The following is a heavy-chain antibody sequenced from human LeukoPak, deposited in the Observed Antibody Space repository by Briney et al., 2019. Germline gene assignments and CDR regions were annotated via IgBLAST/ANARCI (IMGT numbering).Heavy chain of an antibody. J-gene: IGHJ5*02. V-gene: IGHV1-18*01. CDR2: ISAYNGNT. CDR3: ARVEAAAGINWFDP. Sequence: ASVKVSCKASGYTFTSYGISWVRQAPGQGLEWMGWISAYNGNTNYAQKLQGRVTMTTDTSTSTAYMELRSLRSDDTAVYYCARVEAAAGINWFDPWGQGPLVTVSS. CDR1: GYTFTSYG. D-gene: IGHD6-13*01.